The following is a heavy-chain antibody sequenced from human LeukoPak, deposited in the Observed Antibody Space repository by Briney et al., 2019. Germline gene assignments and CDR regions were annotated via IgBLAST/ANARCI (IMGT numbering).Heavy chain of an antibody. Sequence: SETLSLTCTVSGGSISTSRHYWGWIRQPPGKGLEWIGSMYYSGSTNYNPSLKSRVTISVDTSKNQFSLKLNSVTAADTAVYYCARTDCSSTSCYASGFDYWGQGTLVSVSS. CDR3: ARTDCSSTSCYASGFDY. CDR2: MYYSGST. J-gene: IGHJ4*02. CDR1: GGSISTSRHY. V-gene: IGHV4-39*07. D-gene: IGHD2-2*01.